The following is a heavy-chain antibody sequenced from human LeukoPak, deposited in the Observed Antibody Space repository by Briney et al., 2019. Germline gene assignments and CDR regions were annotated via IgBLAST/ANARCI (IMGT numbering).Heavy chain of an antibody. CDR2: IHSRWTT. J-gene: IGHJ4*02. CDR3: ARAPPMGATYFDY. D-gene: IGHD1-26*01. Sequence: SDTLSLNRSVSGRSLSRYYWSWVRQPAGKGLEWIGRIHSRWTTHYTPSFESRLTMSVDTPNSQFSLKLSSVTAADTVVYFCARAPPMGATYFDYGAGGTLVTVFS. V-gene: IGHV4-4*07. CDR1: GRSLSRYY.